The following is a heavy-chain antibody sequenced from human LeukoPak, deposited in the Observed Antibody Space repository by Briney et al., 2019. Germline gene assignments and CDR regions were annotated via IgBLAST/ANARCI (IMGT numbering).Heavy chain of an antibody. V-gene: IGHV3-20*04. CDR3: ARGFRPTMIVVADDY. D-gene: IGHD3-22*01. CDR2: INWNGGST. Sequence: PGGSLRLSCAASGFTFDDYGMSWVRQAPGKGLEWVSGINWNGGSTGYADSVKGRFTISRDDAKNSLYLQMNSLRAEDTALYYCARGFRPTMIVVADDYWGQGTLVTVSS. CDR1: GFTFDDYG. J-gene: IGHJ4*02.